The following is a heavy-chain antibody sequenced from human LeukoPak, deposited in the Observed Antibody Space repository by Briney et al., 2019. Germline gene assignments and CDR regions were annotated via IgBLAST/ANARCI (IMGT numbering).Heavy chain of an antibody. CDR2: ISSSSSYI. D-gene: IGHD6-13*01. J-gene: IGHJ3*02. CDR3: ARDLPIAAAGTGAFDI. Sequence: GGSLRLSCAASGFTFSSYSMNWVRQAPGKGLEWVSSISSSSSYIYYADSVKGRFTISRDNAKNSLYLQMNSLRAEDTAVYYCARDLPIAAAGTGAFDIWGQGTMVTVSS. V-gene: IGHV3-21*01. CDR1: GFTFSSYS.